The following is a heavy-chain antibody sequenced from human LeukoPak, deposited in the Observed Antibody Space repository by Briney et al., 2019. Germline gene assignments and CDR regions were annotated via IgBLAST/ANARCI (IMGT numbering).Heavy chain of an antibody. CDR3: AKGHTTMVRGVIDY. J-gene: IGHJ4*02. Sequence: GGSLRLSCAASGFTFSSYAMSWVRQAPGKGLEWVSAISGSGGSTYYADSVKGWFTISRDNSKNTLYLQMNSLRGEDTAVYYCAKGHTTMVRGVIDYWGQGTLVTVSS. CDR1: GFTFSSYA. D-gene: IGHD3-10*01. V-gene: IGHV3-23*01. CDR2: ISGSGGST.